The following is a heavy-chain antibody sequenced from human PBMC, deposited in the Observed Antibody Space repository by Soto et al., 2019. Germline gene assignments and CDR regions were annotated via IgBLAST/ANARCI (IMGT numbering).Heavy chain of an antibody. V-gene: IGHV3-74*01. CDR2: INSDGSIT. CDR1: GFTFSSYW. J-gene: IGHJ4*02. Sequence: GGSLRLSCAASGFTFSSYWMHWVRQAPGKGLVWVSRINSDGSITSYADSVKGRFTISRDNAKNTLYLQMNSLRAEDTAVYYCAIRASYYDSSGYFDYWGQGTLVTVSS. D-gene: IGHD3-22*01. CDR3: AIRASYYDSSGYFDY.